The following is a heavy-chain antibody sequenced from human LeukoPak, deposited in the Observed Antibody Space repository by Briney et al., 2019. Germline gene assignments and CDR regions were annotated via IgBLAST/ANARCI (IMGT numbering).Heavy chain of an antibody. CDR3: ARRRGYGSSSWYFPFDY. CDR1: GGSISSGGYY. V-gene: IGHV4-34*01. J-gene: IGHJ4*02. CDR2: INHSGST. Sequence: PSETLSLTCAVSGGSISSGGYYWSWIRQPPGKGLEWIGEINHSGSTNYNPSLKSRVTISVDTSKNQFSLKLSSVTAADTAVYYCARRRGYGSSSWYFPFDYWGQGTLVTVSS. D-gene: IGHD6-13*01.